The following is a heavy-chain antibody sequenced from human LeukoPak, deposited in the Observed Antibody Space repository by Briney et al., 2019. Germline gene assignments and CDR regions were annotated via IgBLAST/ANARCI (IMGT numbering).Heavy chain of an antibody. CDR1: GFTFSNYG. CDR2: ISHSGGDK. Sequence: GRSLRLSCAASGFTFSNYGMHWVRQAPGKGLEWVAVISHSGGDKYYADSLKGRFTISRDNSKNALFLQMNSPRDEDTGVYYCAKDHFGSGTTMDVWGQGTTVTVSS. J-gene: IGHJ6*02. CDR3: AKDHFGSGTTMDV. V-gene: IGHV3-30*18. D-gene: IGHD3-10*01.